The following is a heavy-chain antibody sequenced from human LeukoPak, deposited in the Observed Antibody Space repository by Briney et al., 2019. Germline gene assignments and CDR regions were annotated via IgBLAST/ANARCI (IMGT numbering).Heavy chain of an antibody. D-gene: IGHD3-9*01. J-gene: IGHJ6*03. Sequence: GGSLRLSCAASGFTFSSYEMNWVRQAPGKGLEWVSVIYSGGSTYYADSVKGRFTISRDNSKNTLYLQMNSLRAEDTAVYYCARATRYFDWLLYYYYYMDVWGKGTTVTISS. CDR1: GFTFSSYE. CDR2: IYSGGST. CDR3: ARATRYFDWLLYYYYYMDV. V-gene: IGHV3-53*01.